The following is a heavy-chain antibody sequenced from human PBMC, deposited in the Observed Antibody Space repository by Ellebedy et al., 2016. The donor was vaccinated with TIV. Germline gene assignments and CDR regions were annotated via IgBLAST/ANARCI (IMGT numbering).Heavy chain of an antibody. D-gene: IGHD6-19*01. V-gene: IGHV4-59*08. CDR1: GGSFTNDH. J-gene: IGHJ5*02. Sequence: MPSETLSPTCLVSGGSFTNDHWSWIRQSPGKGLEWIGYVNQRRTTKYHSSLRSRVTIPIDTSKNQFSLTVTSVTAADTAVYFCARMRGVAGPRWFDPWGPGTQVIVSS. CDR3: ARMRGVAGPRWFDP. CDR2: VNQRRTT.